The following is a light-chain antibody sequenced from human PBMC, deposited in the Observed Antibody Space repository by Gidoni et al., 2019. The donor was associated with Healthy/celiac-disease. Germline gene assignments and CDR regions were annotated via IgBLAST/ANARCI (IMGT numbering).Light chain of an antibody. J-gene: IGKJ4*01. CDR3: QQYGSSRWLT. CDR2: GAS. Sequence: EIVLTQSPGTLSLSPGERATLSCRASQSVSSSYLAWYQQKPGQAPRLLIYGASSRATGIPDRFSGSGSGTDFTLTISRLEPEDFAVYYCQQYGSSRWLTFGEGTKVEIK. CDR1: QSVSSSY. V-gene: IGKV3-20*01.